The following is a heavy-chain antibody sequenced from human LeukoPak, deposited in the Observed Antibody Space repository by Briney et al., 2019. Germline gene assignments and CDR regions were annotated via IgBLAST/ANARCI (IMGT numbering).Heavy chain of an antibody. CDR1: GVSISNTTYF. J-gene: IGHJ4*02. V-gene: IGHV4-39*01. Sequence: SDTLSLTCSVSGVSISNTTYFWGWIRQPPGRGLEWIGSIYYDGTTYYKSSLESRVHICIDASQNHLPLKLPSVPGADTAVYYCARQPECAVYLADYWGQGTLVTVS. D-gene: IGHD2/OR15-2a*01. CDR3: ARQPECAVYLADY. CDR2: IYYDGTT.